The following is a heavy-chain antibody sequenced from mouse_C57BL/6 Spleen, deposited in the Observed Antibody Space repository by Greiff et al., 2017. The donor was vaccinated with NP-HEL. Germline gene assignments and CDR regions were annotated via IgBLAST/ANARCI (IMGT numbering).Heavy chain of an antibody. D-gene: IGHD1-1*02. J-gene: IGHJ2*01. CDR2: IYPGDGDT. CDR3: ARSGGNYGPAY. Sequence: VKLQESGPELVKPGASVKISCKASGYAFSSSWMNWVKQRPGKGLEWIGRIYPGDGDTNYNGKFKGKATLTADKSSSTAYMQLSSLTSEDSAVYFCARSGGNYGPAYWGQGTTLTVSS. CDR1: GYAFSSSW. V-gene: IGHV1-82*01.